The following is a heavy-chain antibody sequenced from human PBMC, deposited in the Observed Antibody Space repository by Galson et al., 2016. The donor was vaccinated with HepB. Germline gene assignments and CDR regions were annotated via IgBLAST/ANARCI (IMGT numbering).Heavy chain of an antibody. CDR2: IIPIFGTA. J-gene: IGHJ6*02. CDR1: GGTFSSYA. D-gene: IGHD3-3*01. V-gene: IGHV1-69*06. Sequence: SVKVSCKASGGTFSSYAISWVRQAPGRGLEWMGGIIPIFGTANYAQKFQGRVTITADKSTGTAYLELSSLRSEDTAVYYCASPYYDFWSGYYPSYYYYGMDVWGQGTTVTVSS. CDR3: ASPYYDFWSGYYPSYYYYGMDV.